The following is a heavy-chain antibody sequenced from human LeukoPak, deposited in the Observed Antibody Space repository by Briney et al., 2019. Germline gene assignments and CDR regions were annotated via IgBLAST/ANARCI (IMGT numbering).Heavy chain of an antibody. CDR2: IYYSGRT. Sequence: KPSEPLSLTCTVSGGSISSNYWNWIRQPPGKGLEWIGYIYYSGRTNYNPSLKSRVTISVDTSRNQFSLKLSSVTAADTAVYYCARRTFCSISSCYGFDPWGQGTLVTVSS. J-gene: IGHJ5*02. D-gene: IGHD2-2*01. CDR1: GGSISSNY. V-gene: IGHV4-59*08. CDR3: ARRTFCSISSCYGFDP.